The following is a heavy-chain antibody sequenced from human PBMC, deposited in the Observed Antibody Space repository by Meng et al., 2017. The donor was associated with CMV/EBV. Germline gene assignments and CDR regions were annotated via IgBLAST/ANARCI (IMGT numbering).Heavy chain of an antibody. CDR1: GFTFSSYW. D-gene: IGHD3-22*01. CDR3: ARDELYYYDSSGYKFDY. Sequence: GESLKISCAASGFTFSSYWMSWVRQAPGKGLEWVANIKQDGSEKYYADSVKGRFTISRDNAKNSLYLQMNSLRAEDTAVYYCARDELYYYDSSGYKFDYWGQGTLVTVSS. CDR2: IKQDGSEK. V-gene: IGHV3-7*01. J-gene: IGHJ4*02.